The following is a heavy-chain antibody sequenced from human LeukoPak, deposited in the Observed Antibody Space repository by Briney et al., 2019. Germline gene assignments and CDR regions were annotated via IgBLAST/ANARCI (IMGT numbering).Heavy chain of an antibody. CDR2: IKQDGSEK. Sequence: GGSLRLSCAASGFSFSIYWMSWVRQAPGKGLEWVANIKQDGSEKYYVDSVKGRFTISRDNAKNSLYLQMNSLRVEDTALYYCARDWRPLVATAGADSDYWGQGTLVTVSS. J-gene: IGHJ4*02. CDR1: GFSFSIYW. V-gene: IGHV3-7*01. CDR3: ARDWRPLVATAGADSDY. D-gene: IGHD5-12*01.